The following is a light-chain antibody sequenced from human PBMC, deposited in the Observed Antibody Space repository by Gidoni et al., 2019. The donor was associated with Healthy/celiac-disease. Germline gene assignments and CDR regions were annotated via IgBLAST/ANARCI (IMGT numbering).Light chain of an antibody. V-gene: IGKV3-11*01. Sequence: EIVLTQSPATLSLSPGERATLSCRASQSVSSSLAWYQPKPGQAPRLLIYDASNRATGIPARFSGSGSGTDFTLTISSLEPEDFAVYYCQQRSNWPPGTFGGGTKVEIK. CDR1: QSVSSS. CDR3: QQRSNWPPGT. CDR2: DAS. J-gene: IGKJ4*01.